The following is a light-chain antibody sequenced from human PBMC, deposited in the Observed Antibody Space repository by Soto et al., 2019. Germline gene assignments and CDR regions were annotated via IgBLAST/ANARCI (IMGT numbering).Light chain of an antibody. Sequence: AIQMTQSPSSLSASVGDRVTITCRASQGIRNDLGWYQQKPGKAPNLLIYAASSLQSGVPSRFSGSGSGTHFTLTISSLQPEDFAAYFCLQDYNYPYTFGQGTKLEI. CDR1: QGIRND. J-gene: IGKJ2*01. CDR3: LQDYNYPYT. CDR2: AAS. V-gene: IGKV1-6*01.